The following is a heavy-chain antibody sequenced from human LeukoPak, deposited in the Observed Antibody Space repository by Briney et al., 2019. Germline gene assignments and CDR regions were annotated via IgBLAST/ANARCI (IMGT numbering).Heavy chain of an antibody. Sequence: PSETLSLTCTVSRGSISSPNWWTWVRQPPGKGLEWIGEIYHGGSTNRNPSLISRLTISLDKSRNQVSLKLSSVTAADTAVYYCTSRTATAPEGFGIWGQGTMATVSS. CDR3: TSRTATAPEGFGI. CDR2: IYHGGST. CDR1: RGSISSPNW. V-gene: IGHV4-4*02. D-gene: IGHD2-21*02. J-gene: IGHJ3*02.